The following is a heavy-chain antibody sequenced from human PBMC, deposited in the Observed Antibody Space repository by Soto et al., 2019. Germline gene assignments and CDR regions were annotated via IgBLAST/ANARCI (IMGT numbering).Heavy chain of an antibody. CDR3: AKDGAESYYDSSGYFY. D-gene: IGHD3-22*01. Sequence: GGSLRLSCAASGFTFRSYAMNWVRQAPGKGLEWVATISGSGSNTYYADPVKGRFTISRDNSKNTLYLQINSLRAEDTAVYYCAKDGAESYYDSSGYFYWGQGTLVTVSS. CDR2: ISGSGSNT. J-gene: IGHJ4*02. CDR1: GFTFRSYA. V-gene: IGHV3-23*01.